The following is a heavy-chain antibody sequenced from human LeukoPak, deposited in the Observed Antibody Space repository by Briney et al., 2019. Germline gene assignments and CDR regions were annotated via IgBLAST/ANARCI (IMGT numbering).Heavy chain of an antibody. CDR3: AGERGPYYHYFDY. CDR2: IYYTGST. Sequence: SETLSLTCTVSSGSIKFSSYYWSRVRQPPGKGLEWIGSIYYTGSTYYNSSLKSRVTISVDTSKNQFSLNLTSVTASDTAVYYCAGERGPYYHYFDYWGQGTLVTVSS. J-gene: IGHJ4*02. CDR1: SGSIKFSSYY. V-gene: IGHV4-39*02. D-gene: IGHD1-26*01.